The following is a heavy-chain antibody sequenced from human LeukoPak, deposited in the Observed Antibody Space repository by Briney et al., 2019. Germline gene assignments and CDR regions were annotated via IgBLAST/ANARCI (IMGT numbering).Heavy chain of an antibody. J-gene: IGHJ3*02. Sequence: SETLSLTCTVSGGSISSYYWSWIRQSPGKGLEWIGTISDGGSTYYNPSLKSRIIISVDTSKNQFSLQLSSVTAADTAVYYCVRHCCSSPSKRTFDIWGQGTLVAVSS. V-gene: IGHV4-59*04. CDR1: GGSISSYY. D-gene: IGHD2-15*01. CDR3: VRHCCSSPSKRTFDI. CDR2: ISDGGST.